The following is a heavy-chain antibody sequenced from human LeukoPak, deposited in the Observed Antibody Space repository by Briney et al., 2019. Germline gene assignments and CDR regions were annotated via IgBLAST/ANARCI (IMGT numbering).Heavy chain of an antibody. V-gene: IGHV4-39*07. D-gene: IGHD5-18*01. Sequence: PSETLSLTCTVSGGSISSSSYYWGWIRQPPGKGLEWIGSIYYSGSTYYNPSLKSRVTISVDTSKNQFSLKLSSVTAADTAVYYCARDGNSYGPDFDYWGQGTLVTVSS. CDR2: IYYSGST. CDR1: GGSISSSSYY. CDR3: ARDGNSYGPDFDY. J-gene: IGHJ4*02.